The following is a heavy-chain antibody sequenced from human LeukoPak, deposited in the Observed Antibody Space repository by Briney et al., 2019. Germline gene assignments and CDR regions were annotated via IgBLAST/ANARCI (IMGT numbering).Heavy chain of an antibody. Sequence: PSGTLSLTCAVYGGSFSGYYWSWIRQPPGKGLEWIGEINHSGSTNYNPSLKSRVTISVDTSKNQFSLKLSSVTAADTAVYYCAGSIAARLDYWGQGTLVTVSS. J-gene: IGHJ4*02. D-gene: IGHD6-6*01. V-gene: IGHV4-34*01. CDR1: GGSFSGYY. CDR2: INHSGST. CDR3: AGSIAARLDY.